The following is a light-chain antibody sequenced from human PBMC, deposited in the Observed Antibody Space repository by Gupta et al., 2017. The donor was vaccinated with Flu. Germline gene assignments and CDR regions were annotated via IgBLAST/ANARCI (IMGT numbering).Light chain of an antibody. CDR3: RVWDSATVV. Sequence: SYELTQPPSVSVSAGQTASIRCSGDELGDKYTFWYQQKAGQSPVVVIYQDSKRPSGIPERLSGSSYGNTATLTISGAQAMDEADYYCRVWDSATVVFGGGTKLTVL. CDR1: ELGDKY. J-gene: IGLJ2*01. V-gene: IGLV3-1*01. CDR2: QDS.